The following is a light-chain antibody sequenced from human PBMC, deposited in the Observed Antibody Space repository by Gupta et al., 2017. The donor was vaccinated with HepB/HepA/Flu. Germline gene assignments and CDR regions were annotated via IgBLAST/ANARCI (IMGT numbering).Light chain of an antibody. CDR2: GAS. CDR3: QQNNNWPRS. Sequence: EIVMTQSPATLSVSPGERATLSSRASQSVSSNLAWYQQKPGQAPRLLIYGASTRATGIPARLSGSRSGTEFTLTISSLQSEDFAVYYCQQNNNWPRSFGQGTKVEIK. V-gene: IGKV3-15*01. J-gene: IGKJ1*01. CDR1: QSVSSN.